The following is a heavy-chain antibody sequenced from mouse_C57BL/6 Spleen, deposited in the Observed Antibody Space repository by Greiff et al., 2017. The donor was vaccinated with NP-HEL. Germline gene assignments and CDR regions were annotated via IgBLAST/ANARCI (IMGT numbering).Heavy chain of an antibody. CDR2: ISNGGGST. CDR1: GFTFSDYY. D-gene: IGHD1-1*01. J-gene: IGHJ4*01. Sequence: EVKLVESGGGLVQPGGSLKLSCAASGFTFSDYYMYWVRQTPEKRLEWVAYISNGGGSTYYPDTVKGRFTISRDNAKNTLYLQMSRLKSEDTAMYYCARYYGSSYGDYAMDYWGQGTSVTVSS. V-gene: IGHV5-12*01. CDR3: ARYYGSSYGDYAMDY.